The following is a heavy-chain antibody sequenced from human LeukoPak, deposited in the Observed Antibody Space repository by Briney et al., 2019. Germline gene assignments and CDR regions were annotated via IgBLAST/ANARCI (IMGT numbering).Heavy chain of an antibody. V-gene: IGHV4-61*01. Sequence: PSETLSLTCTVSGGSVSSGLNKWSWIRQPPGKELEWIGDISYSGSASYNPSLRSRVTISLDTSTNQSSLTLGSVTAADTAVYYCARRPTVTTFFDYWGQGTVVTVSS. CDR1: GGSVSSGLNK. CDR3: ARRPTVTTFFDY. CDR2: ISYSGSA. J-gene: IGHJ4*02. D-gene: IGHD4-17*01.